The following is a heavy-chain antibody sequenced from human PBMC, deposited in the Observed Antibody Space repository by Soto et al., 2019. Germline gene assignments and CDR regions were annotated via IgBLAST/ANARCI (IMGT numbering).Heavy chain of an antibody. CDR1: GGSISSYY. CDR2: IYYSGST. CDR3: ARYLLEPDPRYSSSWYWSYYYMDV. J-gene: IGHJ6*03. D-gene: IGHD6-13*01. V-gene: IGHV4-59*01. Sequence: SETLSLTCTVSGGSISSYYWSWIRQPPGKGLEWIGYIYYSGSTNYNPSLKSRVTISVDTSKNQFSLKLSSVTAADTAVYYCARYLLEPDPRYSSSWYWSYYYMDVWGKGTTVTVSS.